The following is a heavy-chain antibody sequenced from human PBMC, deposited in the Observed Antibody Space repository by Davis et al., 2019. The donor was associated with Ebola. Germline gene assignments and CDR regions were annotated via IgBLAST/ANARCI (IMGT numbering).Heavy chain of an antibody. CDR2: INPSGGST. V-gene: IGHV1-46*01. CDR3: AREDIVVVVAATRYYYGMDV. D-gene: IGHD2-15*01. CDR1: GYTFTSYY. J-gene: IGHJ6*04. Sequence: AASVQVSCKASGYTFTSYYMHWVRQAPGQGLEWMGIINPSGGSTSYAQKFQGRVTMTRDTSTSTVYMELSSLRSEDTAVYYCAREDIVVVVAATRYYYGMDVWGKGTTVTVSS.